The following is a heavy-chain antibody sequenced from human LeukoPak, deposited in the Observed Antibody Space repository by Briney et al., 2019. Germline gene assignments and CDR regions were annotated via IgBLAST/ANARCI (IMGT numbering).Heavy chain of an antibody. D-gene: IGHD3-22*01. CDR2: IYYSGST. J-gene: IGHJ4*02. CDR3: ARDADYYDSIGYFYFDY. Sequence: SETLSLTCTVSGGSISSYHWSWIRQPPGKGLEWIGYIYYSGSTNYNPSLKSRVTISVDTSKNQFSLKLSSVTAADTAVYYCARDADYYDSIGYFYFDYWGQGTLVTVSS. CDR1: GGSISSYH. V-gene: IGHV4-59*01.